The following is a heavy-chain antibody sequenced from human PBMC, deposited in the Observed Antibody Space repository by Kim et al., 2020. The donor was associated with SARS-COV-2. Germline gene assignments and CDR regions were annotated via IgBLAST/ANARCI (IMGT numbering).Heavy chain of an antibody. D-gene: IGHD1-26*01. Sequence: TVYASPVKGRCTISRDDSNNTLYLQMNSLKTEATAVYYCTTASGARDYWGQGTLVTVSS. J-gene: IGHJ4*02. CDR2: T. CDR3: TTASGARDY. V-gene: IGHV3-15*01.